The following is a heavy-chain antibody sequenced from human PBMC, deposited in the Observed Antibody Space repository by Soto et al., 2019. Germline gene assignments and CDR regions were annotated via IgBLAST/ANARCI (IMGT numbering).Heavy chain of an antibody. V-gene: IGHV4-59*08. CDR1: GGSISSYY. CDR2: IYYSGST. CDR3: ARRARHCSGGSCPITYYYYYYYMDV. J-gene: IGHJ6*03. D-gene: IGHD2-15*01. Sequence: SETLSLTCTVSGGSISSYYWSWIRQPPGKGLEWIGYIYYSGSTNYNPSLKSRVIISVDTSKNQFYLKLSSVTAADTAVYYCARRARHCSGGSCPITYYYYYYYMDVWGKGTTVTVSS.